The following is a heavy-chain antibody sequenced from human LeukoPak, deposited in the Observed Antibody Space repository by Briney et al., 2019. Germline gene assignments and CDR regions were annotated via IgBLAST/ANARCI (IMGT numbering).Heavy chain of an antibody. V-gene: IGHV4-31*03. CDR1: GVSVSDGRYY. CDR2: KYYSGSA. CDR3: ATPYCSSISCLDVFNM. D-gene: IGHD2-2*01. Sequence: PSETLSLTCSVSGVSVSDGRYYRTWIRQHPGKGLEWIGYKYYSGSAKYNPSLKSRLTISIDTSKNQFSLQLSSVTAADTATYYCATPYCSSISCLDVFNMWGQGTRVTVSS. J-gene: IGHJ3*02.